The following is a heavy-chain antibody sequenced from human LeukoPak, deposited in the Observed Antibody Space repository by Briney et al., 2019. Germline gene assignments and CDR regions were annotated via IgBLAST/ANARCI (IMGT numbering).Heavy chain of an antibody. CDR1: GFTFNNYA. D-gene: IGHD3-10*01. J-gene: IGHJ6*02. CDR2: ISGSGGST. V-gene: IGHV3-23*01. Sequence: GGSLRLSCAASGFTFNNYAMSWVRQAPGKGLEWVSAISGSGGSTYYADSVKGRFTISRDNSKNTLYLQMNSLRAEDTAVYYCATAYYYGSGSYYLPYYYYGMDVWGQGTTVTVSS. CDR3: ATAYYYGSGSYYLPYYYYGMDV.